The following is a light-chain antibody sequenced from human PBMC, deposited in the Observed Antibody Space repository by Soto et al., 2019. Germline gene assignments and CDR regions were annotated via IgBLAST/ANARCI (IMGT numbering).Light chain of an antibody. CDR3: QQYGSSIT. J-gene: IGKJ5*01. CDR1: QSVSTSN. Sequence: EIVLTQSPATLSLSPGERAPLSCGASQSVSTSNLAWYQQKPGLAPRLLIYDASSRATGIPERFSGMGSGTDFTLTISRLEPEDFAVYYCQQYGSSITFGQGTRLEIK. CDR2: DAS. V-gene: IGKV3D-20*01.